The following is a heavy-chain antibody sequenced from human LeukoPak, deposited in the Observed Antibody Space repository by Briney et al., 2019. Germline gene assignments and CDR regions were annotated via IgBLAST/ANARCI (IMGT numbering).Heavy chain of an antibody. CDR1: GGSISSGSDY. D-gene: IGHD3-22*01. Sequence: SETLSLTCTVSGGSISSGSDYWGWTRQPPGKGLEWIGSIYYSGSTYYNPSLKSRVTISVDTSKKQFSLKLSSVTAADTAVYYCARLTYYSSGYFDYWGQGTPVTVSS. CDR2: IYYSGST. CDR3: ARLTYYSSGYFDY. V-gene: IGHV4-39*01. J-gene: IGHJ4*02.